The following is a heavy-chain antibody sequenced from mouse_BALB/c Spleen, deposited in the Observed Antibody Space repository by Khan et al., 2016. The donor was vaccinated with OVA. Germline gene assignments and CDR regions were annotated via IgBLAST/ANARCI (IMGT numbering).Heavy chain of an antibody. CDR1: GYSITSDYA. V-gene: IGHV3-2*02. D-gene: IGHD1-1*02. J-gene: IGHJ2*01. CDR2: ISYSGNT. CDR3: ARGYGEDFDY. Sequence: VQLQQSGPGLVKPSQSLSLTGTVTGYSITSDYAWNWIRQFPGNKLEWMGFISYSGNTNYNPSLKSRISITRDTSKNQFFLQLNSVTTEDTATYCCARGYGEDFDYWGQGTTLTVSS.